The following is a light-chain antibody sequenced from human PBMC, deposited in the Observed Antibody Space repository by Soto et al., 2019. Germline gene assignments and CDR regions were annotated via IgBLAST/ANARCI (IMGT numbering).Light chain of an antibody. CDR2: EDT. CDR3: CSYAGSNTVI. J-gene: IGLJ2*01. V-gene: IGLV2-23*01. Sequence: QSALAQPASVSGSGGQSITISCSGTSSGVGFFNRVSWYQQHPGEAPKLIIYEDTKRPSGVSNRFSGSKSGNAASLTISGLQAEDEAYYYCCSYAGSNTVIFGGGTKVTVL. CDR1: SSGVGFFNR.